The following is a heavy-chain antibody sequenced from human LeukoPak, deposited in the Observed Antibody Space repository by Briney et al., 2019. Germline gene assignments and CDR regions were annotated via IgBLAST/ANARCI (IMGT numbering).Heavy chain of an antibody. CDR2: IYYSGST. D-gene: IGHD5-18*01. Sequence: PGGSLRLSCAASGFTFSSYAMSWVRQAPGKGLEWIGSIYYSGSTYYNPSLKSRVTISVDTSKNQFSLKLSSVTAADTAVYYCARDLADTAMAPFDYWGQGTLVTVSS. CDR1: GFTFSSYA. CDR3: ARDLADTAMAPFDY. J-gene: IGHJ4*02. V-gene: IGHV4-39*07.